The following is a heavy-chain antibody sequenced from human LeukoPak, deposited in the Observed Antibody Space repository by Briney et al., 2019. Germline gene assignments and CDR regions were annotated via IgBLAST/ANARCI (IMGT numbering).Heavy chain of an antibody. Sequence: LGESLKISCQGSGYIFTAYWIAWVRQMPGKGLEWMGIISPGDSDTRYSPSFQGHVTISADKSVSTAYLQWSSLKASDTAMYFSTTRRRDGYRFDYWGQGTLVTVSS. J-gene: IGHJ4*02. CDR2: ISPGDSDT. CDR1: GYIFTAYW. D-gene: IGHD5-24*01. CDR3: TTRRRDGYRFDY. V-gene: IGHV5-51*01.